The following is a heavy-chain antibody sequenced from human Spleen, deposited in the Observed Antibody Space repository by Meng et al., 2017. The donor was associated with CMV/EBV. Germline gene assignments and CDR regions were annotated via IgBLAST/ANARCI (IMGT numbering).Heavy chain of an antibody. Sequence: ASVKVSCKASGYTFTGYYMHWVRQATGQGLEWMGWMNPNSGNTGYAQKFQGRVTMTRNTSISTAYMELSSLRSEDTAVYYCARDRTIAAADRFDYWGQGTLVTVSS. CDR3: ARDRTIAAADRFDY. V-gene: IGHV1-8*02. J-gene: IGHJ4*02. CDR2: MNPNSGNT. CDR1: GYTFTGYY. D-gene: IGHD6-13*01.